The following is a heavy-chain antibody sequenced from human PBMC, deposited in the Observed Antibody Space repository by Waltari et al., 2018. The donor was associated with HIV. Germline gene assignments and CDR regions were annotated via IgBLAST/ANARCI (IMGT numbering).Heavy chain of an antibody. V-gene: IGHV3-48*02. D-gene: IGHD1-7*01. CDR2: ISSSSSTI. CDR1: GFTFSSYS. Sequence: EVQLVESGGGLVQPGGSLRLSCAASGFTFSSYSMNWVRQAPGKGLEWVSYISSSSSTIYYADSVKGRFTISRDNAKNSLYLQMNSLRDEDTAVYYCARDRRYNWNSYYFDYWGQGTLVTVSS. CDR3: ARDRRYNWNSYYFDY. J-gene: IGHJ4*02.